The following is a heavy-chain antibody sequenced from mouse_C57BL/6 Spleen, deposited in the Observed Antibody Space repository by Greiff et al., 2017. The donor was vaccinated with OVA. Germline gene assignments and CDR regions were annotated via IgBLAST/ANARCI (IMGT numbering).Heavy chain of an antibody. D-gene: IGHD2-1*01. CDR2: IDPSDSYT. Sequence: VQLQQPGAELVMPGASVKLSCKASGYTFTSYWMHWVKQRPGQGLEWIGEIDPSDSYTNYNQKFKGKSTLTVDKSSSTAYMQLSSLTSEDSAVYYCARGRGNYGYFDYWGQGTTLRVSS. J-gene: IGHJ2*01. CDR3: ARGRGNYGYFDY. V-gene: IGHV1-69*01. CDR1: GYTFTSYW.